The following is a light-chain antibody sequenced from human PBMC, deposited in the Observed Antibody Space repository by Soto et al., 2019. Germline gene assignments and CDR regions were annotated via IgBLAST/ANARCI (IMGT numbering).Light chain of an antibody. J-gene: IGKJ3*01. CDR1: QNVSTY. CDR2: DAS. CDR3: QQRTNWLT. Sequence: EIVLTQSPATLSLSPGERATLSCRASQNVSTYLAWYQQKPGQAPRLLIYDASNRATGIPARFSGSGSGTALTLTLTTLKPEAFAVSSCQQRTNWLTFGPGTKVAIK. V-gene: IGKV3-11*01.